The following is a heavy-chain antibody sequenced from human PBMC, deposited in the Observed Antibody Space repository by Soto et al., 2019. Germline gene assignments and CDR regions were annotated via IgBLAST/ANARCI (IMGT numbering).Heavy chain of an antibody. CDR1: GYTFVGYS. J-gene: IGHJ6*02. CDR2: INPNSGAA. V-gene: IGHV1-2*04. Sequence: GASVKVSCKAFGYTFVGYSMHWVRQAPGQGLEWMGWINPNSGAAYYAQKFQGWVTLTRDTSVSTVYMEVNRLRSNDTAVFYCAREADGLDVWGQGTTVTVSS. D-gene: IGHD6-19*01. CDR3: AREADGLDV.